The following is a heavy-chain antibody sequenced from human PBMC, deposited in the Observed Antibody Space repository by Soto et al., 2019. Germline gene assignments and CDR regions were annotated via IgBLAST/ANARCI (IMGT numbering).Heavy chain of an antibody. J-gene: IGHJ5*02. V-gene: IGHV4-30-2*01. D-gene: IGHD3-10*01. CDR1: GGSISSGGYS. CDR2: IYHSGST. Sequence: QLQLQESGSGLVKPSQTLSLTCAVSGGSISSGGYSWSWIRQPPGKGLEWIGYIYHSGSTYYNPSLERRGTISVDRSKNQSSLKLSSVPAADTAVYYGARVGGSGMRFDPWGQGTLVTVSS. CDR3: ARVGGSGMRFDP.